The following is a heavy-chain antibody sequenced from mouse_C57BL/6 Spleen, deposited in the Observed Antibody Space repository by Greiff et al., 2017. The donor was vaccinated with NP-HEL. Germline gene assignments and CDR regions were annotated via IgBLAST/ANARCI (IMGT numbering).Heavy chain of an antibody. D-gene: IGHD2-4*01. CDR2: INPNNGGT. CDR3: ARPGIYYDYDKDYFDY. CDR1: GYTFTDYY. V-gene: IGHV1-26*01. Sequence: EVQLQQSGPELVKPGASVKISCKASGYTFTDYYMNWVKQSHGKSLEWIGDINPNNGGTSYNQKFKGKATLTVDKSSSTAYMELRSLTSEDSAVYYCARPGIYYDYDKDYFDYWGQGTTLTVSS. J-gene: IGHJ2*01.